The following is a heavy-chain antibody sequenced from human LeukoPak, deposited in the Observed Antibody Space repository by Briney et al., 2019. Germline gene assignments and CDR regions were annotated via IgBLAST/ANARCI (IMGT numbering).Heavy chain of an antibody. Sequence: PSETLSLTCTVSGGSVSSGSYYWSWIRQPPGKGLEWIGYIYYSGSTNYNPSLKSRVTISVDTSKNQFSLKLSSVTAADTAVYYCARAGATREADYWGQGTLVTVSS. CDR2: IYYSGST. CDR1: GGSVSSGSYY. V-gene: IGHV4-61*01. D-gene: IGHD1-26*01. J-gene: IGHJ4*02. CDR3: ARAGATREADY.